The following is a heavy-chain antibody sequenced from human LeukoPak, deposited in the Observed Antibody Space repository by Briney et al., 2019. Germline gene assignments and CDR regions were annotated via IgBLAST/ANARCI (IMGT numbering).Heavy chain of an antibody. D-gene: IGHD3-22*01. Sequence: SETLSLTCTVSGGSLTSGGHYWTWIRQHPGKGLEWIGYIYYRDSTYYNPSLQSRVTISVDTSKNQFSLKLSSVTAADTAVYYCARDSYDISGYRHIDYWGQGTLVTVSS. V-gene: IGHV4-31*03. J-gene: IGHJ4*02. CDR1: GGSLTSGGHY. CDR3: ARDSYDISGYRHIDY. CDR2: IYYRDST.